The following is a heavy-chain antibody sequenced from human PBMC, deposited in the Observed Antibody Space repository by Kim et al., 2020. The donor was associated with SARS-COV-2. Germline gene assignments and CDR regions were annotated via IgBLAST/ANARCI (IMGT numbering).Heavy chain of an antibody. CDR3: ARSLNSGSYRIYYFDY. D-gene: IGHD1-26*01. CDR2: IIPIFGTA. V-gene: IGHV1-69*13. J-gene: IGHJ4*02. CDR1: GGTFSSYA. Sequence: SVKVSCKASGGTFSSYAISWVRQAPGQGLEWMGGIIPIFGTANYAQKFQGRVTITADESTSTAYMELSSLRSEDTAVYYCARSLNSGSYRIYYFDYWGQGTLVTVSS.